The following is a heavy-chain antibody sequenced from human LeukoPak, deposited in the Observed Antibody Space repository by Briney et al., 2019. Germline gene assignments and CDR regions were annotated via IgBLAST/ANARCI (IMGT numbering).Heavy chain of an antibody. J-gene: IGHJ4*02. CDR3: ARGIGLYGSGSGYNFDY. Sequence: GGSLRLSCAASEFIVSTNYMSWVRQAPGKGLEWVSVIYSGGTTYYVGSVKGRFTISRDNSRNTLYLQMNSLRAEDTAVYYCARGIGLYGSGSGYNFDYWGQGTLVTVSS. CDR1: EFIVSTNY. CDR2: IYSGGTT. D-gene: IGHD3-10*01. V-gene: IGHV3-53*01.